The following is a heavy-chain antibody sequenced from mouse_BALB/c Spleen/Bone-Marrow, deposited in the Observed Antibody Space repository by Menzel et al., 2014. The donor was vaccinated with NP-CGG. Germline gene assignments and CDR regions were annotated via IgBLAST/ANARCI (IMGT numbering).Heavy chain of an antibody. CDR1: GSTFSSYT. V-gene: IGHV5-6-4*01. CDR3: TRDLYDGYSYYAMDY. J-gene: IGHJ4*01. Sequence: EVQRVESGGGLVKPGGSLKLSCAASGSTFSSYTMSWVRQTPEKRLEWVATITSGGGYTYYPDSVKGRFTISRDNAKSTLYLQMSSLKSEDTAMYYCTRDLYDGYSYYAMDYWGQGTSVTVSS. CDR2: ITSGGGYT. D-gene: IGHD2-3*01.